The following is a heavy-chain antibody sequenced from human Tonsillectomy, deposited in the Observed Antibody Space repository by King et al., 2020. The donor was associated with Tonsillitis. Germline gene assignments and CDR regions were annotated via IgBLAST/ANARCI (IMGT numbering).Heavy chain of an antibody. J-gene: IGHJ4*02. CDR1: GDSIITTAYS. CDR3: ARRRGAEVFDS. V-gene: IGHV4-30-4*07. CDR2: XSHTGXV. Sequence: VQLQESGPGLVKPSQTLSLTCAVSGDSIITTAYSWAWIRQPPWKXLEWXXXXSHTGXVXXXSSLXSLLTITVDTSRSQFSLTLRSVTAADTAMYFCARRRGAEVFDSWAQGILVTVSS. D-gene: IGHD3-10*01.